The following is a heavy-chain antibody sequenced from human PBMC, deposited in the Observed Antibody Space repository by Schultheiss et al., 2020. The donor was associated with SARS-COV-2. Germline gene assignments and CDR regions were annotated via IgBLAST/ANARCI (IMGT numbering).Heavy chain of an antibody. V-gene: IGHV3-53*01. Sequence: GGSLRLSCAASGLSVSSNYMSWVRQAPGRGLEWVSVMYSGGSRHYADSVRGRFTISRDISKNTLYLQMNSLRAEDTAVYYCARESGPWGQGTLVTVSS. D-gene: IGHD1-14*01. CDR2: MYSGGSR. CDR1: GLSVSSNY. CDR3: ARESGP. J-gene: IGHJ5*02.